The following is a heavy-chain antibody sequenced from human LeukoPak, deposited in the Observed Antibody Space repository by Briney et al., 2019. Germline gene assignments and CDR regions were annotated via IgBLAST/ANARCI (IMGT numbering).Heavy chain of an antibody. CDR3: ARTYCGGDCRGYYYHYYMDV. Sequence: RASETLSLTCTVSGGSISSSSYYWGWIRQPPGKGLEWIGSIYYSGSTYYNPSLKSRVTLSVDRSKNQFSLKLRSVTAADTAVYYCARTYCGGDCRGYYYHYYMDVWGKGTTVTISS. CDR1: GGSISSSSYY. J-gene: IGHJ6*03. V-gene: IGHV4-39*07. CDR2: IYYSGST. D-gene: IGHD2-21*02.